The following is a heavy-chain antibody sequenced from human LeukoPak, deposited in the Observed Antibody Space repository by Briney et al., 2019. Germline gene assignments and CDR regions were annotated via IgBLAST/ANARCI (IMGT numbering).Heavy chain of an antibody. V-gene: IGHV3-48*01. CDR3: ARMTTVTTAAYYYFMDV. CDR2: ISSNSRTI. CDR1: AFTFSTYS. Sequence: PGGSLRLSCAASAFTFSTYSMNWVRQAPGKGLEWVSNISSNSRTIYNADSVKGRFTISRDNAKDSLYLQMNSLRVEDTAVYYCARMTTVTTAAYYYFMDVWGKGTTVTVSS. J-gene: IGHJ6*03. D-gene: IGHD4-11*01.